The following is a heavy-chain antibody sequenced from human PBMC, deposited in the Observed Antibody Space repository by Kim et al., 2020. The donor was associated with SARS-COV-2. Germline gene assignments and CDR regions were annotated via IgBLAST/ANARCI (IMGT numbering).Heavy chain of an antibody. CDR3: ARVYSSGWYVDY. Sequence: SETLSLTCTVSGGSISSYYWSWIRQPPGKGLEWIGYIYYSGSTNYNPSLKSRVTISVDTSKNQFSLKLSSVTAADTAVYYCARVYSSGWYVDYWGQGTLVTVSS. CDR1: GGSISSYY. D-gene: IGHD6-19*01. CDR2: IYYSGST. V-gene: IGHV4-59*01. J-gene: IGHJ4*02.